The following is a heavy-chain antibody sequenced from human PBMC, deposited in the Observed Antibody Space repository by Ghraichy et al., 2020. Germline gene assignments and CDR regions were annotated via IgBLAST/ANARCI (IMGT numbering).Heavy chain of an antibody. Sequence: SCTVSGGSISSYYWSWIRQPAGKGLEWIGRIYTSGSTNYNPSLKSRVTMSVDTSKNQFSLKLSSVTAADTAVYYCARPAPEGGWFDPWGQGTLVTVSS. V-gene: IGHV4-4*07. J-gene: IGHJ5*02. CDR2: IYTSGST. CDR1: GGSISSYY. D-gene: IGHD1-14*01. CDR3: ARPAPEGGWFDP.